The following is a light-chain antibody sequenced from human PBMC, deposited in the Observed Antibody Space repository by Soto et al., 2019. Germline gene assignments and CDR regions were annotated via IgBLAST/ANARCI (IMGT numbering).Light chain of an antibody. CDR2: EVS. CDR3: CSYAGSSTFYVV. J-gene: IGLJ2*01. V-gene: IGLV2-23*02. CDR1: ISDVGSYNL. Sequence: QSALTQPASVSGSPGQSITISCTGTISDVGSYNLVSWYQQHPGKAPKLMIYEVSKRPSGVSNRFSGSKSGNTASLTISGLQAEDEADYYCCSYAGSSTFYVVFGGGTKLTVL.